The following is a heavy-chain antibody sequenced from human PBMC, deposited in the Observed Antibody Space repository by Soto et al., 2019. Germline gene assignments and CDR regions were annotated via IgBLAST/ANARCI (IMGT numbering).Heavy chain of an antibody. CDR2: VYYSGST. CDR1: GGSNSSSSHY. V-gene: IGHV4-39*01. Sequence: PSETLSLTCTVSGGSNSSSSHYWGWIRQPPGKGLEWIGSVYYSGSTYYNPSLKSRVTISVDTSKNQFSLKLSSVTAADTAVYYCARSDYGDYQRGFDYWGQGTLVTVSS. CDR3: ARSDYGDYQRGFDY. D-gene: IGHD4-17*01. J-gene: IGHJ4*02.